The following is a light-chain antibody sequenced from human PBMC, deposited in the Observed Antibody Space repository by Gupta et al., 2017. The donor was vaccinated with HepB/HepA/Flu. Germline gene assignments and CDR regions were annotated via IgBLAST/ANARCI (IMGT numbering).Light chain of an antibody. Sequence: EIVLTQSPGTLSLSPGERATLSCRASQNIGSNYLAWYQQKPGQAPRLLISGASSRATGIPDRFSGSGSGTDFTLTISRLEPEDFAVYSCQQYDSSPPTFGQGTKLEIK. J-gene: IGKJ2*01. CDR3: QQYDSSPPT. CDR2: GAS. V-gene: IGKV3-20*01. CDR1: QNIGSNY.